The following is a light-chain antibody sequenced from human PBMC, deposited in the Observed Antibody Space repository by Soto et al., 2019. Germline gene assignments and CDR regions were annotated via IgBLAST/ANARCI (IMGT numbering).Light chain of an antibody. J-gene: IGKJ4*01. Sequence: EIVMTQSPATLSVSPGERATLPCRTSQSVSSNLAWYQQEPGQPPRLLIYDASTRATGIPARFGGSGSGTEFTLTISSLQSEDFAVYYCQQYNNWPPLTFGGGTKVEIK. CDR3: QQYNNWPPLT. CDR2: DAS. CDR1: QSVSSN. V-gene: IGKV3-15*01.